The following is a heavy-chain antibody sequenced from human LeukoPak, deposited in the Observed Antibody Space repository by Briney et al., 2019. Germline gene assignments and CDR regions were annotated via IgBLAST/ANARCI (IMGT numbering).Heavy chain of an antibody. D-gene: IGHD6-6*01. CDR1: GGSISSYF. CDR3: ARGGDNIAARPGYFQH. J-gene: IGHJ1*01. V-gene: IGHV4-4*07. Sequence: SETLSLTCTVSGGSISSYFWSWMRQPAGKGLEWIGRIYDSGTTTYNPSLKSRVTISVDTSKNQFSLKLSSVTAADTAVYYCARGGDNIAARPGYFQHWGQGTLVTVSS. CDR2: IYDSGTT.